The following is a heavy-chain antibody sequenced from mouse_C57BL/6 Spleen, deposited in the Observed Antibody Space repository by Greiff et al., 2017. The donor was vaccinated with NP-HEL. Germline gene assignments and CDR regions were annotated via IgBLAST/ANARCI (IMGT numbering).Heavy chain of an antibody. D-gene: IGHD3-1*01. V-gene: IGHV1-61*01. CDR3: ARNRATGGFAY. Sequence: VKLQQPGAELVRPGSSVKLSCKASGYTFTSYWMDWVKQRPGQGLEWIGNIYPSDSETHYNQKFKDKATLTVDKSSSTAYMQLSSLTSEDSAVYYCARNRATGGFAYWGQGTLVTVSA. CDR2: IYPSDSET. J-gene: IGHJ3*01. CDR1: GYTFTSYW.